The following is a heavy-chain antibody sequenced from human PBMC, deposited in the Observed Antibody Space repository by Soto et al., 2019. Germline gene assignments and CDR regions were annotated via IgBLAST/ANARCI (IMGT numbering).Heavy chain of an antibody. D-gene: IGHD2-2*01. CDR3: ARGESSSNYCFTRWALDI. Sequence: PSETLSLTCAVYGGSFSGYYWTWIRQTPGKGLEWIGEINHSGSTNYKPSLKSRVSISADTSKKQFYLNLTSVTAADTAVYYCARGESSSNYCFTRWALDIWGQGKMVT. J-gene: IGHJ3*02. CDR1: GGSFSGYY. V-gene: IGHV4-34*01. CDR2: INHSGST.